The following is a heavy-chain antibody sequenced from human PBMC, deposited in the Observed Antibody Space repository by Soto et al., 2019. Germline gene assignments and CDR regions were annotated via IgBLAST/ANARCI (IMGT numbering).Heavy chain of an antibody. CDR3: ARFLSRYCTNGVCYEGVDAFDI. J-gene: IGHJ3*02. D-gene: IGHD2-8*01. CDR2: MNPNSGNT. Sequence: ASVKVSCKASGYTFTSYDINWVRQATGQGLEWMGWMNPNSGNTGYAQKFQGRVTMTRNTSISTAYMELSSLRSEDTAVYYCARFLSRYCTNGVCYEGVDAFDIWGQGTMVTVSS. V-gene: IGHV1-8*01. CDR1: GYTFTSYD.